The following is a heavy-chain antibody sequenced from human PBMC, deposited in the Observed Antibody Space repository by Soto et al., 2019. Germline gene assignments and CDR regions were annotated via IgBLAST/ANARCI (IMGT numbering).Heavy chain of an antibody. J-gene: IGHJ6*03. CDR2: SSSSGKTI. V-gene: IGHV3-11*01. CDR1: GFTFSDYY. Sequence: QVQLVESGGALVTPGGSLRLSCVASGFTFSDYYMSWIRQAPGKGLEWLSYSSSSGKTIYYADSVKGRFTISRDNSQNSVHLQMKSLRGDDTAVYYCARSPVRGVSVSAYYMDVWGTGTTVTVSS. CDR3: ARSPVRGVSVSAYYMDV. D-gene: IGHD3-10*01.